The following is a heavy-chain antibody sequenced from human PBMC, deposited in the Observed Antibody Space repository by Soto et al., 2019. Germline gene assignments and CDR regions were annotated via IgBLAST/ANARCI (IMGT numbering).Heavy chain of an antibody. D-gene: IGHD2-21*02. V-gene: IGHV3-23*01. CDR1: GLRVSSYV. J-gene: IGHJ4*02. CDR3: AKDPIPYCGGDCYPYYFDY. Sequence: GCIGLGSAACGLRVSSYVVNGVRKKKGKGQDWLSAVIEGAASTHYADFVKGRFTISRDNSKNMVYLQMNSLRAEDTAVYYCAKDPIPYCGGDCYPYYFDYWGQGTLVTVSS. CDR2: VIEGAAST.